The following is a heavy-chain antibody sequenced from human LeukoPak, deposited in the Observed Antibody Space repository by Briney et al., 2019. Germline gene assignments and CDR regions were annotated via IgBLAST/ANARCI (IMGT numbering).Heavy chain of an antibody. Sequence: PSETLSLTCSVSGGSMSNYYWGWIRQPAEKGLEWIGRLRTTGSTNYNPSLKSRVTMSLDTSKKQFSLKLTSVTAADTAVYYCAREAVTYYDILTGYPHFDYWGQGTLVTVSS. J-gene: IGHJ4*02. D-gene: IGHD3-9*01. V-gene: IGHV4-4*07. CDR1: GGSMSNYY. CDR3: AREAVTYYDILTGYPHFDY. CDR2: LRTTGST.